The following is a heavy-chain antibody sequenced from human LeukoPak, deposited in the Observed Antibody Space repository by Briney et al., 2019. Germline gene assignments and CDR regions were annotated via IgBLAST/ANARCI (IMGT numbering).Heavy chain of an antibody. V-gene: IGHV5-51*01. CDR1: GYTFTNYW. CDR2: IYPGDSDI. D-gene: IGHD3-22*01. J-gene: IGHJ4*02. Sequence: GESLKISCKASGYTFTNYWIGWVRQMPGKGLEWMGIIYPGDSDIRYSPSFQGQVTFSADKSISTAYLQWASLKASDTAMYYCARQAISSGYYSWDNYWGQGTLVTVSS. CDR3: ARQAISSGYYSWDNY.